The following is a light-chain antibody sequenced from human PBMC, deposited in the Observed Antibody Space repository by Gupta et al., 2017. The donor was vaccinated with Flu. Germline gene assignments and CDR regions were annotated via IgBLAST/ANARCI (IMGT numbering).Light chain of an antibody. J-gene: IGKJ1*01. CDR1: QSVSSSN. CDR2: GAS. Sequence: GTLALSPGERATLSCRASQSVSSSNLAWYQQKPGQAPRLLIYGASSRATGMPDRFSGSGSGTDFTLTISRLEPEDFAVYYCQQYGSSPRTFGQGTKVEIK. V-gene: IGKV3-20*01. CDR3: QQYGSSPRT.